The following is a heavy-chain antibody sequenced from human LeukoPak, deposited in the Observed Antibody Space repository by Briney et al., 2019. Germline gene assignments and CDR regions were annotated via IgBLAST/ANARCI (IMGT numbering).Heavy chain of an antibody. Sequence: PGRSLRLSCAASGFTFSSYVMHWVRQAPGKGLEWVAVIWYDGSNKYYADSVKGRFTISRDNSKNTLYLQMNSLRAEDTAVYYCARELSGFGELLLFYWGQGTLVTVSS. D-gene: IGHD3-10*01. CDR1: GFTFSSYV. CDR2: IWYDGSNK. V-gene: IGHV3-33*01. CDR3: ARELSGFGELLLFY. J-gene: IGHJ4*02.